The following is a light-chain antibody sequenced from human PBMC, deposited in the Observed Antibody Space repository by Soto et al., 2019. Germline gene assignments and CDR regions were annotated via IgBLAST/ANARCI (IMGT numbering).Light chain of an antibody. Sequence: QSVLTQPPSVSGAPGQRVTISCIGGSSNIGAGYEVHWYQQLPGTVPKLLIYRNTYRPSGVPERFSGSRSATYASLTITGLQSDDEADYYCATWDDSLNAYVFGPGTKVTVL. J-gene: IGLJ1*01. V-gene: IGLV1-40*01. CDR1: SSNIGAGYE. CDR2: RNT. CDR3: ATWDDSLNAYV.